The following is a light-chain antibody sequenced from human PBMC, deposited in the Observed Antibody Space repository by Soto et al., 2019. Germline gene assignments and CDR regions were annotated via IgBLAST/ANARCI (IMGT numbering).Light chain of an antibody. V-gene: IGLV1-40*01. CDR3: QSYDSSLSNWV. J-gene: IGLJ3*02. Sequence: QSALTQPPSVSGAPGQRVTISCTGSSSNIGAGYDVHWYQQLPGTVPKLLIYGNSNRPSGVPDRFSGSKSGTSASLAITGLQAEDEADYYCQSYDSSLSNWVFGGGTKLTVL. CDR1: SSNIGAGYD. CDR2: GNS.